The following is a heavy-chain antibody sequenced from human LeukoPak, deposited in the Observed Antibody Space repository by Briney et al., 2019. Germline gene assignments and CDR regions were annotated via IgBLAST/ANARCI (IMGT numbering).Heavy chain of an antibody. V-gene: IGHV3-23*01. J-gene: IGHJ6*02. CDR1: GFTFSSYA. CDR2: ISGSGGST. CDR3: AKKESPNYYGSGSYHYYGMDV. D-gene: IGHD3-10*01. Sequence: GGSLRLSCAASGFTFSSYAMSWVRQAPGKGLEWVSAISGSGGSTYYADSVKGRFTISRDNSKNTLYLQMNSLRAEDTAVYYCAKKESPNYYGSGSYHYYGMDVWGQGTTVTVSS.